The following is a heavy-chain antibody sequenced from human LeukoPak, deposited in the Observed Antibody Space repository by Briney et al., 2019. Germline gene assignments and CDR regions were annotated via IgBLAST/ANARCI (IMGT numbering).Heavy chain of an antibody. CDR2: ISYDGSNK. CDR1: GFTFSSYG. Sequence: PGGSLRLSCAASGFTFSSYGMHWVRQAPGKGLEWVAVISYDGSNKYYADSVKGRFTISRDNSKNTLYLQMNSLRAEDTAVYYCVRDNSGSVVRGVLQYWGQGTLVTVSS. D-gene: IGHD3-10*01. CDR3: VRDNSGSVVRGVLQY. J-gene: IGHJ4*02. V-gene: IGHV3-30*03.